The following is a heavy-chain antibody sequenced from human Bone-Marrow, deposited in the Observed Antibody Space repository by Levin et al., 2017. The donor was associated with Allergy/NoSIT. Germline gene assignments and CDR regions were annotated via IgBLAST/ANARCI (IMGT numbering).Heavy chain of an antibody. CDR2: ISSSSTFR. CDR3: AKENVGYCSGGSCFFDY. J-gene: IGHJ4*02. V-gene: IGHV3-21*01. D-gene: IGHD2-15*01. Sequence: GESLKISCVTSGFTFSRFSMNWVRQAPGKGLEWVSSISSSSTFRYYADSVKGRFTISRDNAKNSVYLQMDSLTVEDTAVYYCAKENVGYCSGGSCFFDYWGQGTLVTVSS. CDR1: GFTFSRFS.